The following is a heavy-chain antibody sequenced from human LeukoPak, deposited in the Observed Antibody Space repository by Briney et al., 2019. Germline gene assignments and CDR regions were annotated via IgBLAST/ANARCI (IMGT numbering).Heavy chain of an antibody. CDR2: ISSSSSYI. V-gene: IGHV3-21*01. CDR1: GFTFSSYS. D-gene: IGHD4-11*01. J-gene: IGHJ4*02. Sequence: GGSLRLSCAASGFTFSSYSMNWVRPAPGKGLEWVSSISSSSSYIYYADSVKGRFTISRDNAKNSLYLQMNSLRAEDTAVYYCARDKGSVTRDYWGQGTLVTVSS. CDR3: ARDKGSVTRDY.